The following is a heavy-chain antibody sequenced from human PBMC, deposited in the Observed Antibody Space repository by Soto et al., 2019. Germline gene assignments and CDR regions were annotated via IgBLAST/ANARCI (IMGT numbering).Heavy chain of an antibody. D-gene: IGHD3-16*01. Sequence: QVQLVQSGAEVKKPGASVKVSCKASGYTFTSYGISWVRQAPGQVLEWMGWISAYNGNTNYAQKLQGRVTMTTDTSTSTADMELRSLRSDDTAVYYCASEGASSAWGSNWFDPWGQGTLVTVSS. CDR1: GYTFTSYG. CDR2: ISAYNGNT. CDR3: ASEGASSAWGSNWFDP. J-gene: IGHJ5*02. V-gene: IGHV1-18*01.